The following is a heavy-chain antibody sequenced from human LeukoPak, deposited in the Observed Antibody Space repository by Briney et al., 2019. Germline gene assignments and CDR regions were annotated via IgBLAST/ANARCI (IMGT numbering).Heavy chain of an antibody. CDR1: GFTFSNAW. V-gene: IGHV3-15*01. CDR2: IKSKTDGGTT. CDR3: TTEMDYGDSDYFDY. D-gene: IGHD4-17*01. Sequence: KPGGSLRLSCAASGFTFSNAWMSWVRQAPGKGLEWVGRIKSKTDGGTTDYAAPVKGRFTISRDDSKNTLYLQMNSLKTEDTAVYYCTTEMDYGDSDYFDYWGQGTLVTVSS. J-gene: IGHJ4*02.